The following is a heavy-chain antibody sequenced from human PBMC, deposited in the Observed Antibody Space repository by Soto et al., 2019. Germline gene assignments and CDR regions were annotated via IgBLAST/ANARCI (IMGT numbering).Heavy chain of an antibody. CDR3: ARVKVEGAAADTNYYSYGMDV. D-gene: IGHD6-13*01. V-gene: IGHV1-46*01. J-gene: IGHJ6*02. Sequence: ASVKVSCKASGYTFTSYYMHWVRQAPGRGLEWMGIINPSGGSTSYAQKFQGRVTMTRDTSTSTAYMELSRLKSDDTAVYYCARVKVEGAAADTNYYSYGMDVWGQGTTVTVSS. CDR1: GYTFTSYY. CDR2: INPSGGST.